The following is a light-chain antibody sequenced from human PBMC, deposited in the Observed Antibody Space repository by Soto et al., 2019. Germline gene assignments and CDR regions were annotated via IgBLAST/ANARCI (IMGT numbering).Light chain of an antibody. Sequence: AIQLTQSPSSLSVSVGDRVTITCRASQGISSALAWYHQKPGKAPKLLIYDASTLESGVPSRFSGSGSGTDFTLTISSLQPEDFATYYCQQFNSYPSLPFGGGTKVEIK. V-gene: IGKV1-13*02. J-gene: IGKJ4*01. CDR3: QQFNSYPSLP. CDR1: QGISSA. CDR2: DAS.